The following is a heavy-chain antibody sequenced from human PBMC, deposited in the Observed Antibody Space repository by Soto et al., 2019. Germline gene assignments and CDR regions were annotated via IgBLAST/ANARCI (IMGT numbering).Heavy chain of an antibody. CDR3: ARANLGSDRYTLDPFAP. V-gene: IGHV6-1*01. J-gene: IGHJ5*02. CDR2: TYYRSRWYN. CDR1: GDSVSSNSAA. D-gene: IGHD2-15*01. Sequence: PSQTLSLTFAISGDSVSSNSAAWNWIRQCPSRGLEWLGRTYYRSRWYNDYAISVKGRITINPDTSKNQFSLQLNSVIPEDTAVYYCARANLGSDRYTLDPFAPWGQGTLVTVSS.